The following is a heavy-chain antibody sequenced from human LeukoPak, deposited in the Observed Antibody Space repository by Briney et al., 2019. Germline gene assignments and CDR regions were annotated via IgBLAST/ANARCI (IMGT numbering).Heavy chain of an antibody. CDR2: ISWNSGSI. D-gene: IGHD3-22*01. J-gene: IGHJ5*02. V-gene: IGHV3-9*01. Sequence: QAGGSLRLSCAASGFTFSSYAMSWVRQAPGKGLEWVSGISWNSGSIGYADSVKGRFTISRDNAKNSLYLQMNSLRAEDTALYYCAKDTGYYYDSSNYFTWGQGTLVTVSP. CDR3: AKDTGYYYDSSNYFT. CDR1: GFTFSSYA.